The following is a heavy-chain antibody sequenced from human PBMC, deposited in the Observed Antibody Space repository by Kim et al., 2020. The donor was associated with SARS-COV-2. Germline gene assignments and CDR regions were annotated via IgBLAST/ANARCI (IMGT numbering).Heavy chain of an antibody. CDR2: ISWNGGTT. V-gene: IGHV3-43D*04. CDR3: AKDDF. Sequence: GGSLRLSCAGSGFTFGDYAMYWVRQAPGKGLEWVSFISWNGGTTYYSDSVRGRFTVSRDNNKKSLFLQLDSLRAEDTAFYYCAKDDFWGQGTLVTVPP. D-gene: IGHD3-3*01. CDR1: GFTFGDYA. J-gene: IGHJ4*02.